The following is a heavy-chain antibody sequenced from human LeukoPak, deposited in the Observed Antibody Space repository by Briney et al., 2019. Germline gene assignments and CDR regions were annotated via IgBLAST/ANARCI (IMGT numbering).Heavy chain of an antibody. D-gene: IGHD3-22*01. Sequence: ASETLSLTCAVYGGSFSGYYWSWIRQPPGKGLEWIGEINHSGSTNYNPSLKSRVTISVDTSKNQFSLKLSSVTAADTAVYYCAREGGPRITMIVVAYPGKNWFDPWGQGTLVTVSS. V-gene: IGHV4-34*01. J-gene: IGHJ5*02. CDR3: AREGGPRITMIVVAYPGKNWFDP. CDR1: GGSFSGYY. CDR2: INHSGST.